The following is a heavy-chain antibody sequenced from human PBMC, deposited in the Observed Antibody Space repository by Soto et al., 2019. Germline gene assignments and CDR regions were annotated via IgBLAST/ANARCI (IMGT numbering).Heavy chain of an antibody. V-gene: IGHV3-30*18. CDR3: AKATDTAVAAPV. CDR1: GFTFSSYS. D-gene: IGHD6-19*01. J-gene: IGHJ4*02. CDR2: ISYDGSNK. Sequence: PGGSLRLSCTASGFTFSSYSMNWVRQAPGKGLEWVAVISYDGSNKYYADSVKGRFTISRDNSKNTLYLQMNSLRAEDTAVYYCAKATDTAVAAPVWGQGTLVTVSS.